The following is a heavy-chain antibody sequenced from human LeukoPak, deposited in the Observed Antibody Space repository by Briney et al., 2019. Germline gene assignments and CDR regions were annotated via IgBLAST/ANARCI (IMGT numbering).Heavy chain of an antibody. J-gene: IGHJ4*02. V-gene: IGHV4-34*01. Sequence: SETLSLTCTVSGGSISSYYWGWIRQPPGKGLEWIGEINHSGSTNYNPSLKSRVTISVDTSKNQFSLKLSSVTAADTAVYYCASNSFDYYGSGSYSVDYWGQGTLVTVSS. CDR1: GGSISSYY. CDR3: ASNSFDYYGSGSYSVDY. CDR2: INHSGST. D-gene: IGHD3-10*01.